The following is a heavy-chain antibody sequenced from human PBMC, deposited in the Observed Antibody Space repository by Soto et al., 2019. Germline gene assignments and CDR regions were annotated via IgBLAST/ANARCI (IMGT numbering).Heavy chain of an antibody. V-gene: IGHV4-39*01. CDR2: IYYSGST. J-gene: IGHJ3*02. D-gene: IGHD3-22*01. Sequence: SETLSLTCSVTGGDIDSSGYYWGWIRQPPGKGLEWIGSIYYSGSTYYNPSLKSRVTISVDTSKNQFSLKLSSVTAADTAVYYCASYYDSSGYYAYPDAFDIWCQGTMVT. CDR1: GGDIDSSGYY. CDR3: ASYYDSSGYYAYPDAFDI.